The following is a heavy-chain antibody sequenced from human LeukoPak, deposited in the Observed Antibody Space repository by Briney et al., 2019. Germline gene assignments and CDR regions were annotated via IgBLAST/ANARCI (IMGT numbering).Heavy chain of an antibody. V-gene: IGHV3-53*01. Sequence: GGSLRLSCAASGFIVSNNYMTWVRQAPGNWLDWVSIIYSSAYIYYSDSVKGRFTISRDNSKNTLYLQMNSLRAEDTAVYYCASQDVLHNGAHWVHLQHWGQGTLVTVSS. CDR3: ASQDVLHNGAHWVHLQH. J-gene: IGHJ1*01. CDR1: GFIVSNNY. D-gene: IGHD2-8*01. CDR2: IYSSAYI.